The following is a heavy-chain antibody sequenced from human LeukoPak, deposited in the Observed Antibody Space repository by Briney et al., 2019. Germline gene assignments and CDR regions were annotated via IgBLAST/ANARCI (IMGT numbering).Heavy chain of an antibody. CDR3: ARDGSITIFGVVIQTYGMDI. CDR2: ISSSSSYI. D-gene: IGHD3-3*01. CDR1: GFTFSSYA. J-gene: IGHJ6*02. V-gene: IGHV3-21*01. Sequence: GGSLRLSCAASGFTFSSYAMHWVRQAPGKGLEWVSSISSSSSYIYYADSVKGRFTISRDNAKNSLYLQMNSLRAEDTAVYYCARDGSITIFGVVIQTYGMDIWGQGTTVTVSS.